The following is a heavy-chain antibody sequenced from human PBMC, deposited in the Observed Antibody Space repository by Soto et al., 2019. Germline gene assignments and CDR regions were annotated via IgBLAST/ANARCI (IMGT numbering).Heavy chain of an antibody. Sequence: GASVKVSCKASGYTFTSYGISWVRQAPGQGLEWMGWISAYNGNTNYAQKLQGRVTMTTDTSTSTAYMELSSLRSEDTAVYYCARYYGSGSYYRNWFDPWGQGTLVNVPS. D-gene: IGHD3-10*01. CDR1: GYTFTSYG. J-gene: IGHJ5*02. CDR3: ARYYGSGSYYRNWFDP. CDR2: ISAYNGNT. V-gene: IGHV1-18*01.